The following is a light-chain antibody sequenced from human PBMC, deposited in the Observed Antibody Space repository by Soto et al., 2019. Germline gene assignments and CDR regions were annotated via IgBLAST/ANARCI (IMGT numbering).Light chain of an antibody. CDR1: QSFANN. Sequence: IVMTQSPATLSVSPGDRVTLSCRASQSFANNLAWYQQRPGQGPRLLIYGVSARAAGIPARFSGSGSGTEFTLTISSLQSEDFALYYCQQYNNRPPWTFGQGTKVDIK. CDR2: GVS. J-gene: IGKJ1*01. V-gene: IGKV3-15*01. CDR3: QQYNNRPPWT.